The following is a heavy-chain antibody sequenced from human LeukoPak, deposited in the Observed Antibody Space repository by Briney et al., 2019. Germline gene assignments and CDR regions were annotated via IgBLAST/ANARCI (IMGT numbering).Heavy chain of an antibody. CDR3: ARDLRIVVVGVMDV. CDR1: GFSVSSYW. D-gene: IGHD2-2*01. J-gene: IGHJ6*03. V-gene: IGHV3-74*01. CDR2: LNSDGSST. Sequence: PGGSLRLSCAASGFSVSSYWMHWVRQVPGKGLMWVSRLNSDGSSTIYADSVKGRFTISRDNAKNTLYLQMNSLRGEDAAVYYCARDLRIVVVGVMDVWGKGTTVTVSS.